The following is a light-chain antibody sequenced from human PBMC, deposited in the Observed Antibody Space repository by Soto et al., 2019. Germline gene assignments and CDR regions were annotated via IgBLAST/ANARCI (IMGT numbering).Light chain of an antibody. CDR3: QQANSFPRT. Sequence: DIQMTQSPSSVSASVGDRVTITCRASQDISVWLASYQQKPGKAPKLLIYAASNLQTGVPSRFSGSGSGTDFTLSIHSLQPEDFATYYCQQANSFPRTFGPGTKVDIK. J-gene: IGKJ3*01. CDR2: AAS. CDR1: QDISVW. V-gene: IGKV1D-12*01.